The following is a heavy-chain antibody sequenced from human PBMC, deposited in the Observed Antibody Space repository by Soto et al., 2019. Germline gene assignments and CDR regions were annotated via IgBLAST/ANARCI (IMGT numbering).Heavy chain of an antibody. J-gene: IGHJ4*02. V-gene: IGHV3-64*01. D-gene: IGHD3-3*01. CDR3: AASTYYYFWRGYVPTDY. CDR2: IGRDGAKT. CDR1: GFTFSSYA. Sequence: EVQLVESGGGLVQPGESLRLSCAASGFTFSSYAMYWVRQAPGKGLEYVSAIGRDGAKTDYANSVNGRFTISRDNSKNTLYLQMGSLRAEDMAVYYCAASTYYYFWRGYVPTDYWGQGTLVTVSP.